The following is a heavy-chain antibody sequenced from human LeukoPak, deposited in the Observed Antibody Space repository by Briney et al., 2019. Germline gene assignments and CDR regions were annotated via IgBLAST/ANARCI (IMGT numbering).Heavy chain of an antibody. J-gene: IGHJ5*02. CDR3: ARDRITMVRVVILFDP. Sequence: PGGSLRLSCAASGFTFSSYSMNWVRQAPGKGLEWVSSISSSSSYIYYADSVKGRFTISRDNAKNSLYLQMNSLRAEDTAVYYCARDRITMVRVVILFDPWGQGTLVTVSS. CDR2: ISSSSSYI. CDR1: GFTFSSYS. V-gene: IGHV3-21*01. D-gene: IGHD3-10*01.